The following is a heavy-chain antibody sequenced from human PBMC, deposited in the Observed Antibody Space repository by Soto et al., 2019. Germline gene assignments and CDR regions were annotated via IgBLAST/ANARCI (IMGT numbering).Heavy chain of an antibody. Sequence: PSETLSLTCTVSGGSINSYWWSWIRQPAGKGLEWIGRVYSSGTTDYNPSLNSRATMSVETSKNQFSLKLSSVTAADTAVYYWARDIASYAYGEGYWGQGIQVTVSS. V-gene: IGHV4-4*07. CDR1: GGSINSYW. CDR2: VYSSGTT. J-gene: IGHJ4*02. CDR3: ARDIASYAYGEGY. D-gene: IGHD2-21*01.